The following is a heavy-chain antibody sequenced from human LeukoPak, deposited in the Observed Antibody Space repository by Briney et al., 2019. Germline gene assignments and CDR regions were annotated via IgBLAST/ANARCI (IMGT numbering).Heavy chain of an antibody. V-gene: IGHV3-30-3*01. J-gene: IGHJ3*01. CDR1: GFTFSSYA. Sequence: PRTSLRLSWAAPGFTFSSYAMHLVRQAPGKGLGYVAVISYDGGNKYYAESVKGRFTISRDNSMNTLYLQMNSLRAEDTAVYYCAEGGWYGGGQDAFDFWGQGTMVTVSS. CDR3: AEGGWYGGGQDAFDF. D-gene: IGHD6-19*01. CDR2: ISYDGGNK.